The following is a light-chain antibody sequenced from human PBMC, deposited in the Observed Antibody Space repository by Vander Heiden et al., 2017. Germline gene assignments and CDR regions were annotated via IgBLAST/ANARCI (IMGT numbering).Light chain of an antibody. CDR3: QQVSNSPPT. Sequence: DLVMPQPPDSLAVSLGERATINCKSSQSLLSSSLAWYQQRPGQPPKLLIYWTSTRVSGVPDRFRGSGSGTDYTLTISSLQTEDVALYYCQQVSNSPPTFAQGTSVEIK. J-gene: IGKJ1*01. CDR1: QSLLSSS. CDR2: WTS. V-gene: IGKV4-1*01.